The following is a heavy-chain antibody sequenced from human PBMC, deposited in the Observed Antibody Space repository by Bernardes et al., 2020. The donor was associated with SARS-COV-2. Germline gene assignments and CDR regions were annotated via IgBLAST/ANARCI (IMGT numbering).Heavy chain of an antibody. V-gene: IGHV3-23*01. D-gene: IGHD3-3*01. J-gene: IGHJ6*02. CDR1: GFTFSSYA. CDR3: AKDRLGFSPYNFYPLDV. CDR2: LSGTGQTT. Sequence: GGSLRLSCVGYGFTFSSYAVSWVRLSPGKGLEWVSGLSGTGQTTHSADSVKGRFIVSRDNSKNTVFLQMSSLKAEDTGIYYCAKDRLGFSPYNFYPLDVWGPGTTVIVSS.